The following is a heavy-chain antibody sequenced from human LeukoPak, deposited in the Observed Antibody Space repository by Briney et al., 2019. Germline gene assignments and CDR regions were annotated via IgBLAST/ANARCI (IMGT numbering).Heavy chain of an antibody. CDR3: ARDRATAKGNWFDP. Sequence: SVKVFCKASGGTFSSYAISWVRQAPGQGLEWMGGIIPIFGTANYAQKFQGRVTITTDESTSTAYMELSSLRSEDTAVYYCARDRATAKGNWFDPWGQGTLVTVSS. CDR1: GGTFSSYA. J-gene: IGHJ5*02. CDR2: IIPIFGTA. V-gene: IGHV1-69*05. D-gene: IGHD5-18*01.